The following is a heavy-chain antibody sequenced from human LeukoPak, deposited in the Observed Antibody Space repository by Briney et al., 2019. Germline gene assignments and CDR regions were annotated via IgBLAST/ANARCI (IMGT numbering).Heavy chain of an antibody. CDR2: INPSGGST. CDR3: ARALLWFGDLHDY. J-gene: IGHJ4*02. Sequence: GASVKVSCKASGYTFTSYYMHWVRQAPGQGLEWMGIINPSGGSTTYAQQFQGRVTMTRDTSTSTVYMELSSLRSEGTAVYYRARALLWFGDLHDYWGQGTLVTVSS. CDR1: GYTFTSYY. V-gene: IGHV1-46*01. D-gene: IGHD3-10*01.